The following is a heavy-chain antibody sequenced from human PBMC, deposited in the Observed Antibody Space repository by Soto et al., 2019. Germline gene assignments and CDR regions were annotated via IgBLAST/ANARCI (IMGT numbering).Heavy chain of an antibody. Sequence: PGGSLRLSCAASGFTFSTYAMNWVRQAPGKGLEWVSGIRASGSSTYYADSVKGRFTISRDNSKNTLYLQMNTLRVEDTAIYYCANDGVAPFAYWGQGTLVTVSS. CDR3: ANDGVAPFAY. J-gene: IGHJ4*02. D-gene: IGHD5-12*01. CDR1: GFTFSTYA. CDR2: IRASGSST. V-gene: IGHV3-23*01.